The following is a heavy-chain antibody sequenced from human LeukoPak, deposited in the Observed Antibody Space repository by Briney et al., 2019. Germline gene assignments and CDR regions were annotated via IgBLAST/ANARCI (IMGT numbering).Heavy chain of an antibody. D-gene: IGHD2-2*01. V-gene: IGHV3-23*01. CDR3: AKDIVVVPATGFDY. CDR2: ISGSGGST. Sequence: PGRSLRLSCAASGFTFSSYAMSWVRQAPGKGLEWVSAISGSGGSTYYADSVKGRFTISRDNSKNTLYLQMNSLRAEDTAVYYCAKDIVVVPATGFDYWGQGTLVTVSS. J-gene: IGHJ4*02. CDR1: GFTFSSYA.